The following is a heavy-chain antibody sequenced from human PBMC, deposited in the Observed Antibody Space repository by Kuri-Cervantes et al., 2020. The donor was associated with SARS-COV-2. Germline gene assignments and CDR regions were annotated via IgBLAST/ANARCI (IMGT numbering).Heavy chain of an antibody. D-gene: IGHD2-2*02. J-gene: IGHJ3*02. CDR2: INHSGST. Sequence: SETLSLTCTVSGGSISSYFWSWIRQPPGKGLEWIGEINHSGSTNYNPSLKSRVTISVDTSKNQFSLKLSSVTAADTAVYYCARRVDIVVVPAAIVYAFDIWGQGTIVTVSS. CDR3: ARRVDIVVVPAAIVYAFDI. CDR1: GGSISSYF. V-gene: IGHV4-34*01.